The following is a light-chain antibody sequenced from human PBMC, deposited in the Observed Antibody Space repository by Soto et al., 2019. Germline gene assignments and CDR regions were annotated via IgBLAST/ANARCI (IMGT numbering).Light chain of an antibody. CDR1: QSVSSN. CDR3: QQYNNWPPT. CDR2: GAS. Sequence: EIVMTQSPPTLSVSPGEGATLSCRASQSVSSNLAWYQQKPGQAPRLLIYGASTRATGIPARFSGSGSETEFTLTISGLQSEDFAVYYCQQYNNWPPTFGQGTMVEIK. J-gene: IGKJ1*01. V-gene: IGKV3-15*01.